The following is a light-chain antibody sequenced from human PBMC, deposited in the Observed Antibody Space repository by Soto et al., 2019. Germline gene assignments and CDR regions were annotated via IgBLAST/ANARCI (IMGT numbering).Light chain of an antibody. CDR3: QQYGSSWT. J-gene: IGKJ1*01. CDR2: GAS. CDR1: QSVSSSY. V-gene: IGKV3-20*01. Sequence: EIVLTQSPGTLSLSPGERATLSCRASQSVSSSYLAWYQQKPGQAPRLLIYGASSRATGIPERFSGSGSGTDFTLTISRLEPEDFAVYYCQQYGSSWTFGQGTNVDIK.